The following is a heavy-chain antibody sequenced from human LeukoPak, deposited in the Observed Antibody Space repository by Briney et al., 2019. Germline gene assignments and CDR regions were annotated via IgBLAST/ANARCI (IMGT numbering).Heavy chain of an antibody. Sequence: APVKGSCKASGYTFHRYDINRGGQATGQGLELMGLMNPNSGNTGYAQKFQGRVTMTRNTSISTAYMELSSLRSEDTAVYYCARTPIPITIFGVVKNYYGMDVWGQGTTVTVSS. CDR1: GYTFHRYD. V-gene: IGHV1-8*01. CDR3: ARTPIPITIFGVVKNYYGMDV. J-gene: IGHJ6*02. CDR2: MNPNSGNT. D-gene: IGHD3-3*01.